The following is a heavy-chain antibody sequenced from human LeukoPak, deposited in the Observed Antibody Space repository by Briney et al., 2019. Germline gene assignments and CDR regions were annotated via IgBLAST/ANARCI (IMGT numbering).Heavy chain of an antibody. Sequence: GRSLRLSCAASGFTFSSYAMHWVRQAPGKGLEWVAVISYDGSNKYYADSVKGRFTISRDNSKNTLYLQMNSLKTEDTAVYYCTTSLVYYGSGSYYPNPEEYYYYYGMDVWGQGTTVTVSS. D-gene: IGHD3-10*01. J-gene: IGHJ6*02. CDR1: GFTFSSYA. V-gene: IGHV3-30-3*01. CDR2: ISYDGSNK. CDR3: TTSLVYYGSGSYYPNPEEYYYYYGMDV.